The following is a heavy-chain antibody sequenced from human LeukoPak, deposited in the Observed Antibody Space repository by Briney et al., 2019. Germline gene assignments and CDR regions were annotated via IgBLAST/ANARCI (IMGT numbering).Heavy chain of an antibody. CDR1: GFTFSSYG. D-gene: IGHD6-19*01. Sequence: GGSLRLSCAASGFTFSSYGMHWVRQAPGKGLEWAASVSYDGSTRFYADSVKGRFAISRDNSKNTLYLQMNSLRAEDTAVYYCAKDQRAGSAWYGYFDFWGQGTLVTVSS. CDR3: AKDQRAGSAWYGYFDF. V-gene: IGHV3-30*18. J-gene: IGHJ4*02. CDR2: VSYDGSTR.